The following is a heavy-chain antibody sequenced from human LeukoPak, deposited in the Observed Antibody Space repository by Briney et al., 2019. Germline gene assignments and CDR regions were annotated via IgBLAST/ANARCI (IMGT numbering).Heavy chain of an antibody. J-gene: IGHJ4*02. V-gene: IGHV1-18*01. D-gene: IGHD3-22*01. CDR3: ASHLLYYYDSSGGLDC. Sequence: GASVKVSCKASGDTFSSFGISWVRQAPGQGLEWMGWISIYNDDTNYAQKFQGRVTMTTDTSTRTAYMELRSLRSDDTAVYYCASHLLYYYDSSGGLDCWGQGTLDTVAS. CDR1: GDTFSSFG. CDR2: ISIYNDDT.